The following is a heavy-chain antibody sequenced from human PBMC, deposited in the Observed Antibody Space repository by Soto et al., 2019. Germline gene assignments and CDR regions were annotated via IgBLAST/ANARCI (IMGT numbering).Heavy chain of an antibody. J-gene: IGHJ5*02. D-gene: IGHD6-13*01. CDR2: IYYSGST. CDR3: ARDSIAAAGGFDP. V-gene: IGHV4-39*02. Sequence: PSETLSLTCTFSGGSISSSSYYWGWIRQPPGKGLEWIGSIYYSGSTYYNPSLKSRVTISVDTSKNQFSLKLSSVTAADTAVYYCARDSIAAAGGFDPWGQGTLVTVSS. CDR1: GGSISSSSYY.